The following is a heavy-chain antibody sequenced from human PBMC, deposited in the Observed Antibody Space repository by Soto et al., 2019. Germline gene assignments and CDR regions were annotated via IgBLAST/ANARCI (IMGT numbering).Heavy chain of an antibody. D-gene: IGHD2-2*01. CDR1: GFTFSSYA. V-gene: IGHV3-23*01. CDR3: AKVPKFGYCSSTSCYHYFXY. CDR2: ISGSGGST. Sequence: GGSLRLSCAASGFTFSSYAMSWVRQAPGKGLEWVSAISGSGGSTYYADSVKGRFTISRDNSKNPLYLQMNSLRAEDTAVYYCAKVPKFGYCSSTSCYHYFXYWGQGTLVTVSS. J-gene: IGHJ4*02.